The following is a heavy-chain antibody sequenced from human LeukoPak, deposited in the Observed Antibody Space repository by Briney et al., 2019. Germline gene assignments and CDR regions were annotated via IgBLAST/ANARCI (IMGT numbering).Heavy chain of an antibody. J-gene: IGHJ4*02. Sequence: GGSLTLSCAASGFTFSIYAMSWARHAPGEGLEWLSSISGSGGSTYYADSVKGRFNISRDNSKNPLYLQMNGLRAEDSGVYYCATRSSSFDYWGQGTLVTVSS. CDR1: GFTFSIYA. D-gene: IGHD6-13*01. CDR3: ATRSSSFDY. CDR2: ISGSGGST. V-gene: IGHV3-23*01.